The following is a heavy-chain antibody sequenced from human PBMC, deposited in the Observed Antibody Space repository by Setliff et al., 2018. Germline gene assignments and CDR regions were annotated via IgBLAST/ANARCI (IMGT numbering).Heavy chain of an antibody. CDR3: ARDGNNWNDLDY. V-gene: IGHV1-2*02. CDR1: GFNFSDYH. D-gene: IGHD1-20*01. Sequence: ASVKVSCKAAGFNFSDYHLHWVRQAPGKGLEWMGGINAKTGDTNYAQKFQGRITLTRDTSITTGYMELGNLRFDDTAFYYWARDGNNWNDLDYWGHGTLVTVSS. J-gene: IGHJ4*01. CDR2: INAKTGDT.